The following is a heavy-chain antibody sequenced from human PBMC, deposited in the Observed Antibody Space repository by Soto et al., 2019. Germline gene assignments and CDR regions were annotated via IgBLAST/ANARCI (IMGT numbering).Heavy chain of an antibody. J-gene: IGHJ4*02. V-gene: IGHV5-51*01. CDR3: ARLRSGEAAARPFDY. Sequence: GESRKISCKGSGYSFTSYWIGWVRQMPGKGLEWMGIIYPGDSDTRYSPSFQGQVTISADKSISTAYLQWSSLKASDTAMYYCARLRSGEAAARPFDYWRQGTLVTVSS. D-gene: IGHD6-13*01. CDR2: IYPGDSDT. CDR1: GYSFTSYW.